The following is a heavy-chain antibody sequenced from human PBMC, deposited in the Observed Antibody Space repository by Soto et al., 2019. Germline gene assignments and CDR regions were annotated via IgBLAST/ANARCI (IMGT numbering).Heavy chain of an antibody. CDR2: IFYSGDT. Sequence: VQLQGSGPGLLKPSQTLSLNCTVSGASVNTGDYYWSYIRQPPGKGLEWLGYIFYSGDTYYNPSLKSRATISLNTSRNQFSLTLTSVTDADTALYYCVGTGTTDDFWGQGTLVTVSS. V-gene: IGHV4-30-4*01. D-gene: IGHD1-7*01. CDR3: VGTGTTDDF. J-gene: IGHJ1*01. CDR1: GASVNTGDYY.